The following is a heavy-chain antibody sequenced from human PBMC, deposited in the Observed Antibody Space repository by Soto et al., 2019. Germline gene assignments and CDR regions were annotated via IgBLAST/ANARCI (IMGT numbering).Heavy chain of an antibody. CDR3: ARDGQYGDYGYYFDY. CDR2: VSPNSGHT. V-gene: IGHV1-2*02. D-gene: IGHD4-17*01. J-gene: IGHJ4*02. Sequence: ASVKVSCKASGYTFTAYYIHWVRQAPGQGLEWMGWVSPNSGHTHYTQKFQGRVTMTRDTSITTAYMELSSLTSDDTAVYYCARDGQYGDYGYYFDYWGQGTLVTVSS. CDR1: GYTFTAYY.